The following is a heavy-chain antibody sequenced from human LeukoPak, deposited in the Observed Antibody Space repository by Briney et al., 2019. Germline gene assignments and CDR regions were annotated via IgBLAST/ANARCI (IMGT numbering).Heavy chain of an antibody. CDR3: ARALNMMVVVHSDWFDP. V-gene: IGHV4-39*07. D-gene: IGHD3-22*01. Sequence: PSQTLSLTCTVSGDSISSGDYYWGWIRQPPGKGLEWIGSIYYSGSTYYNPSLKSRVTMSVDTSKNQFSLKLSSVTAADTAVYFCARALNMMVVVHSDWFDPWGQGTLVTVSS. CDR2: IYYSGST. CDR1: GDSISSGDYY. J-gene: IGHJ5*02.